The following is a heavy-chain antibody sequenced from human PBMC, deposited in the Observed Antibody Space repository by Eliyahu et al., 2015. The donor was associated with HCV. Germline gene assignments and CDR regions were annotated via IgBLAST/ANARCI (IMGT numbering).Heavy chain of an antibody. D-gene: IGHD4-17*01. J-gene: IGHJ4*02. V-gene: IGHV4-39*01. Sequence: QLQLQESGPGLVKPSETLSLTCTVSGGSISSSSYYWGWIRQPPGKGLEWIGSIYYSGSTYHNPSLKSRVTISVDTSKNQFSLKLSSVTAADTAVYYCASLTTGHYDYWGQGTLVTVSS. CDR3: ASLTTGHYDY. CDR1: GGSISSSSYY. CDR2: IYYSGST.